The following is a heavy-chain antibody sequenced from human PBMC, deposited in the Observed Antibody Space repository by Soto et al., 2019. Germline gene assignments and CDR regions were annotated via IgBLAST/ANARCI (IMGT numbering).Heavy chain of an antibody. CDR3: AKDPPLWFGDQPPFDY. V-gene: IGHV3-23*01. Sequence: GGSLRLSCAASGFPFSSYSMSWVRPAPGKGLEWVSAISGSGGSTYYADSVKGRFTISRDNSKNTLYLQMNSLRAEDTAVYYCAKDPPLWFGDQPPFDYRGQGTLVTVSS. J-gene: IGHJ4*02. CDR1: GFPFSSYS. D-gene: IGHD3-10*01. CDR2: ISGSGGST.